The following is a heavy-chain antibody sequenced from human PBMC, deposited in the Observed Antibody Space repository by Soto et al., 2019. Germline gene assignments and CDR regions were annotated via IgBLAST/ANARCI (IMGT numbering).Heavy chain of an antibody. CDR1: GGTFSSYA. CDR3: VRSQGSSTSLEIYYYYYYGMDV. D-gene: IGHD2-2*01. Sequence: QVQLVQSGAEVKKPGSSVKVSCKASGGTFSSYAISWVRQAPGQGLEWMGGIIPISDTTNYAQKFQGRVTITADESTSTAYMELSSLRSEYTAVYYCVRSQGSSTSLEIYYYYYYGMDVWGQGTTVTVSS. CDR2: IIPISDTT. V-gene: IGHV1-69*01. J-gene: IGHJ6*02.